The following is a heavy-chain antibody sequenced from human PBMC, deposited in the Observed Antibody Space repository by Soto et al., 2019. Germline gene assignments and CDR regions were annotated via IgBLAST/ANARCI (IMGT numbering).Heavy chain of an antibody. D-gene: IGHD1-26*01. CDR1: GFTFSTYA. Sequence: QAGGSLRLSCAASGFTFSTYAMNWVRQAPGKGLEWVSAISGGGGTTYSADSVKGRVTISRDNSKNTLYLQMNSLRAEDTAVYYCAKVSLGALTFTDYYYYGLDVWGQGTTLTVSS. CDR2: ISGGGGTT. J-gene: IGHJ6*02. V-gene: IGHV3-23*01. CDR3: AKVSLGALTFTDYYYYGLDV.